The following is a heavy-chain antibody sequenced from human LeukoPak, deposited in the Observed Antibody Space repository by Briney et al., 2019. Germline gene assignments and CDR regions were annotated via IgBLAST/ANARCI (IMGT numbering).Heavy chain of an antibody. CDR3: ARTPYYDFWSGYYSASFDP. CDR2: INPNSGGT. V-gene: IGHV1-2*02. CDR1: GYTFTGYY. Sequence: ASVKVSCKASGYTFTGYYMHWVRQAPGQGLEWMGWINPNSGGTNYAQKFQGRVTMTRHTSISTAYMELSRLRSDDTAVYYCARTPYYDFWSGYYSASFDPWGQGTLVTVSS. D-gene: IGHD3-3*01. J-gene: IGHJ5*02.